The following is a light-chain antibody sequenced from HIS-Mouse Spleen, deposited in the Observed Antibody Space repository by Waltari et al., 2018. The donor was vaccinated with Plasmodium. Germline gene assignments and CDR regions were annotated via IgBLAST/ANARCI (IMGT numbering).Light chain of an antibody. CDR1: SSNIGNNY. CDR3: GTWDSSLSAGVV. Sequence: QSVLTQPPSVSAAPGQKVTISCSGSSSNIGNNYVSWYQQLPGTAPKLLIYDNNKRPSGIPARCSGSKSGTSATLGITGLQTGDEADYYCGTWDSSLSAGVVFGGGTKLTVL. CDR2: DNN. J-gene: IGLJ2*01. V-gene: IGLV1-51*01.